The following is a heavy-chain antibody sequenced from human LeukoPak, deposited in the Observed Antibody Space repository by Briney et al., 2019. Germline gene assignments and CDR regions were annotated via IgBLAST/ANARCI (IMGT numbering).Heavy chain of an antibody. V-gene: IGHV4-4*02. Sequence: GSLRLSCVASGFTFRNYGMSWVRQPPGRGLEWIGEIYHSGSTNYNPSLKSRVTISVDKSKNQFSLKLSSVTAADTAVYYCARGFGSGWYFDYWGQGTLVTVSS. CDR1: GFTFRNYGM. CDR3: ARGFGSGWYFDY. CDR2: IYHSGST. D-gene: IGHD6-19*01. J-gene: IGHJ4*02.